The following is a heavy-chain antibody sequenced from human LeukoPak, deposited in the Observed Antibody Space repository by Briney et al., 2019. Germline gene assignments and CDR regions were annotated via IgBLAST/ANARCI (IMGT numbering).Heavy chain of an antibody. J-gene: IGHJ4*02. CDR3: ARAFRTPYYYGSGSYYNVIDYFDY. CDR1: GGSFSGYY. CDR2: INHSGST. D-gene: IGHD3-10*01. V-gene: IGHV4-34*01. Sequence: SETLSLTCAVYGGSFSGYYWIWIRQPPGKGLEWIGEINHSGSTNYNPSLKSRVTISVDTSKNQFSLKLSSVTAADTAVYYCARAFRTPYYYGSGSYYNVIDYFDYWGQGTLVTVSS.